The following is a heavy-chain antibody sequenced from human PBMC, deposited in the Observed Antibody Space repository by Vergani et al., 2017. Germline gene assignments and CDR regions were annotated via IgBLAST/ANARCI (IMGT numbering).Heavy chain of an antibody. J-gene: IGHJ5*02. D-gene: IGHD3/OR15-3a*01. Sequence: QLQLQQSGPGLVKPSETLFLTCTVSADSISSGSYYWGWIRQPPGKSLEWIGSIYYSGLTYYNPSLKSRVAISVDTSKNQFSLKVTSVTAADTAVYYCARGETRTDWLDPWGQGTQVIVSS. V-gene: IGHV4-39*01. CDR1: ADSISSGSYY. CDR2: IYYSGLT. CDR3: ARGETRTDWLDP.